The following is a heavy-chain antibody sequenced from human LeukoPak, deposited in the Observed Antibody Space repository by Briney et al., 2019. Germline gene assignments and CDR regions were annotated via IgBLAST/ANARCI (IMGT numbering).Heavy chain of an antibody. V-gene: IGHV4-59*11. CDR3: ARVVLELRGYYYSGMDV. CDR1: GGSINSHY. CDR2: VYHSGSP. J-gene: IGHJ6*02. Sequence: SETLSLTCTVSGGSINSHYWSWIRQPPGKGLEWIGYVYHSGSPDYNPSLKSRVTISVDTSKTQFSLKLSSVTAADTAVYYCARVVLELRGYYYSGMDVWGQGTTVIVSS. D-gene: IGHD1-7*01.